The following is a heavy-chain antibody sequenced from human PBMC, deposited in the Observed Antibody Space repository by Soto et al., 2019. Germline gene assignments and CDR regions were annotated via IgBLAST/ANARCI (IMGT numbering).Heavy chain of an antibody. CDR1: GFTFSGSA. D-gene: IGHD1-7*01. CDR3: PRHSGTDDAFDI. J-gene: IGHJ3*02. V-gene: IGHV3-73*01. Sequence: GGSLRLSCAASGFTFSGSAMHWVRQASGKGLEWVGRIRSKANSYATAYAASVKGRFTIYRDDSKNTAYLQMNSLKTEDTAVYYCPRHSGTDDAFDIWGQGTMVTVSS. CDR2: IRSKANSYAT.